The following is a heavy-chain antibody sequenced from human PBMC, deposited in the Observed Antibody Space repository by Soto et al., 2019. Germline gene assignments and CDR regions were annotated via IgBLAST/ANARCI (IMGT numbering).Heavy chain of an antibody. D-gene: IGHD5-12*01. Sequence: EVQLVESGGGLVKPGGSLRLSCAASGFTFSSYSMNWVRQAPGKGLEWVSSISSSSSYIYYADSVKGRFTISRDNAKNSLYLQMNSLRAEDTAVYYSARASGGYDWDDAFDIWGQGTMVTVSS. V-gene: IGHV3-21*01. CDR2: ISSSSSYI. CDR3: ARASGGYDWDDAFDI. CDR1: GFTFSSYS. J-gene: IGHJ3*02.